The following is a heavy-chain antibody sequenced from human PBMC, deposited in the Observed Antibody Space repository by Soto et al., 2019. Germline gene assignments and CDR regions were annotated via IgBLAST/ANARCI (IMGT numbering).Heavy chain of an antibody. Sequence: QVQLVQSGAEVKKPGASVKVSCKASGYTFTSYGISWVRQAPGQGLEWMGWISAYNGNTNYAQKLQGRVTMTTATSKRTAYLELRSLRSDGTAVYYCARDSYDSSGYCLGYWGQGTLVTVSS. CDR1: GYTFTSYG. CDR2: ISAYNGNT. D-gene: IGHD3-22*01. CDR3: ARDSYDSSGYCLGY. J-gene: IGHJ1*01. V-gene: IGHV1-18*01.